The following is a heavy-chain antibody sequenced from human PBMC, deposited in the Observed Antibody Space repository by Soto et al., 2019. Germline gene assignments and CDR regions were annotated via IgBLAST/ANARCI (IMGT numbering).Heavy chain of an antibody. D-gene: IGHD3-16*01. CDR1: GGTFSSYA. CDR3: ARILGPNDAFDI. J-gene: IGHJ3*02. CDR2: ISPYNGNT. Sequence: ASVKVSCKASGGTFSSYAISWVRQAPGQGLEWMGGISPYNGNTNYAQKFQGRVTMTTDESTSTAYMELRSLRSDDTAVYYCARILGPNDAFDIWGQGTMVTVSS. V-gene: IGHV1-18*01.